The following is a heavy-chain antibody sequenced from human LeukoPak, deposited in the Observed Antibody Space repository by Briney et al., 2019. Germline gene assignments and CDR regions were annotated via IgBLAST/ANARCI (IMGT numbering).Heavy chain of an antibody. CDR2: TYGSN. Sequence: SQTLSLTCTVSGDSISSGGYYWSWIRQHPGKGLEWIGYTYGSNNYNPALTSRVTISVDTSSNQISLKLRSVTAADTAVYYCAREQGRLIDYWGQEALVAVSS. CDR1: GDSISSGGYY. J-gene: IGHJ4*02. CDR3: AREQGRLIDY. V-gene: IGHV4-31*03.